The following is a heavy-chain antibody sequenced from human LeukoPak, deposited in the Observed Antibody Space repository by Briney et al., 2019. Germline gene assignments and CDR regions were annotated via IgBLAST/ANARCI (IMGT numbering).Heavy chain of an antibody. D-gene: IGHD1-26*01. J-gene: IGHJ3*02. CDR2: IYTSGST. V-gene: IGHV4-4*07. CDR1: GGSISSYY. Sequence: SETLSLTCTVSGGSISSYYWSWIRQPAGKGLEWIGRIYTSGSTNYNPSLKSRVTMSVDTSKNQFSLKLSSVTAADTAVYYCAGRIVGPTHVGAFDIWGQGTMVTVSS. CDR3: AGRIVGPTHVGAFDI.